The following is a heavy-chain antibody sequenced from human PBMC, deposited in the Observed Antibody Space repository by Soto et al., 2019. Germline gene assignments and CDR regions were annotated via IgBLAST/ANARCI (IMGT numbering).Heavy chain of an antibody. D-gene: IGHD6-19*01. CDR1: GGSFANYY. V-gene: IGHV4-34*01. Sequence: SETLSLTCAVYGGSFANYYWNWIRQPPGKGLEWIGEINYSGSTDYNPSLESRVTISVDTSKNQFSLNLSSVTAADTAIYYCARVGGYTSGWYLDYFDYWGQGTVVTVS. CDR2: INYSGST. J-gene: IGHJ4*02. CDR3: ARVGGYTSGWYLDYFDY.